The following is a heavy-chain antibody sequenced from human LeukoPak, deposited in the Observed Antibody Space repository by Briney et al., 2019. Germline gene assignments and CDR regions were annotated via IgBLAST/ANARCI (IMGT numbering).Heavy chain of an antibody. CDR3: ARDRYSGYVAAFDI. V-gene: IGHV3-7*01. Sequence: GGSLGLSCAASGFTFSSYWMSWVRQAPGKGLEWVANIKQDGSEKYYVDSVKGRFTISRDNAKNSLYLQMNSLRAEDTAVYYCARDRYSGYVAAFDIWGQGTMVTVSS. CDR2: IKQDGSEK. J-gene: IGHJ3*02. CDR1: GFTFSSYW. D-gene: IGHD5-12*01.